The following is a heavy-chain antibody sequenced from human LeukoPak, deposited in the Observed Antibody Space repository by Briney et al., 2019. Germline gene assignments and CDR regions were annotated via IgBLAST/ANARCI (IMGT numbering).Heavy chain of an antibody. CDR2: MYNRGST. V-gene: IGHV4-59*01. CDR3: ARAEKSVTGTLDY. CDR1: GDSISNYY. D-gene: IGHD6-19*01. Sequence: SETLSLTCTVSGDSISNYYWSWIRQSPGKELEWIGYMYNRGSTIYNPSLKSRVTISTDTSKNQFSLRLTSVTAADTAVYYCARAEKSVTGTLDYWGQGTLITVSS. J-gene: IGHJ4*02.